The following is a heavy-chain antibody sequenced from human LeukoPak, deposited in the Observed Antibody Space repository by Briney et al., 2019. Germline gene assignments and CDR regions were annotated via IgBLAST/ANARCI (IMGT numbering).Heavy chain of an antibody. CDR2: IRYDGSNK. CDR1: AFTFSSYG. V-gene: IGHV3-30*02. CDR3: AKGGDIVATIVDY. J-gene: IGHJ4*02. Sequence: GGSLRLSCAASAFTFSSYGMHWVRQAPGKGLEWVAFIRYDGSNKYYADSVKGRFTISRDNSKNTLYLQMNSLRAEDTAVYYCAKGGDIVATIVDYWGQGTLVTVSS. D-gene: IGHD5-12*01.